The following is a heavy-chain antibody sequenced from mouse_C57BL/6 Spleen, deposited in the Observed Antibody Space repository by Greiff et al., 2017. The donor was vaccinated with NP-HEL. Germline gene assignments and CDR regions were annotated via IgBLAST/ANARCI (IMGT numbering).Heavy chain of an antibody. CDR3: ARLDAYYYFDY. Sequence: EVQGVESGGGLVQPGGSLSLSCAASGFTFTDYYMSWVRQPPGKALEWLGFIRNKANGYTTEYSASVKGRFTISRDNSQSILYLQMNALRAEDSATYYCARLDAYYYFDYWGQGTTLTVSS. D-gene: IGHD1-1*01. V-gene: IGHV7-3*01. J-gene: IGHJ2*01. CDR2: IRNKANGYTT. CDR1: GFTFTDYY.